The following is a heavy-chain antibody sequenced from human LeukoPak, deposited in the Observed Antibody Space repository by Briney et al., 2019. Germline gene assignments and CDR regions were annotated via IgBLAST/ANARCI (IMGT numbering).Heavy chain of an antibody. Sequence: PGESLKISCKGSGYSFTSYWIGWVRQMPGKGLEWMGIIYPGDSDTRYSPSFQGQVTISADKSISTAYLQWSSLKASDTAMYYCATLLTTVVTPPHDAFDIWGQGTMVTVSS. CDR1: GYSFTSYW. CDR3: ATLLTTVVTPPHDAFDI. D-gene: IGHD4-23*01. J-gene: IGHJ3*02. V-gene: IGHV5-51*01. CDR2: IYPGDSDT.